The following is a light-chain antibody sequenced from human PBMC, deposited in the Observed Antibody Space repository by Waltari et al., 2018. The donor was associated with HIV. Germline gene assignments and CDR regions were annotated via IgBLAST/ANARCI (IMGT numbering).Light chain of an antibody. J-gene: IGKJ1*01. V-gene: IGKV1-9*01. CDR1: PGSNSY. CDR3: QQLASYPRT. CDR2: AAS. Sequence: DTQLTQSPSSLSASVGDRVPITCRASPGSNSYLAWYQQKPGKAPKLLLYAASTLQSGVPSRFSGSGSGTQFTLTISSLQPEDFATYYCQQLASYPRTFGQGTKVEIK.